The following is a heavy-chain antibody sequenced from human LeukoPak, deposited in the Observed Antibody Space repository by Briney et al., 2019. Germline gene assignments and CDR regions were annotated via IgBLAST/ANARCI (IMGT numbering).Heavy chain of an antibody. CDR1: GFTLSSYA. CDR2: IYSGGST. V-gene: IGHV3-66*01. Sequence: GGSLRLSCAASGFTLSSYAMSWVRQPPGKGLEWVSLIYSGGSTYYAESVKGRFTISRDNSKNTLYLQMNSLRAEDTAVYYCAREGCSSTSCYTAFDIWGQGTMVTVSS. J-gene: IGHJ3*02. D-gene: IGHD2-2*02. CDR3: AREGCSSTSCYTAFDI.